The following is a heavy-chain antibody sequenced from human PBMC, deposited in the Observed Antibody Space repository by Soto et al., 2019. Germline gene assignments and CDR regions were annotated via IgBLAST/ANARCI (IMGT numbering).Heavy chain of an antibody. J-gene: IGHJ4*02. CDR1: AFTFNTYS. D-gene: IGHD2-2*01. V-gene: IGHV3-21*02. CDR3: ARGYCGNTDCPIDY. Sequence: EVQLVESGGGLVKPGGSLRLSCAASAFTFNTYSMNWVRQAPGKGLEWVSSISFSSSYIYYADSVMGRFTISRDNAKNSLYLQMNSLRAEDTAVYYCARGYCGNTDCPIDYWGQGTLGTVSS. CDR2: ISFSSSYI.